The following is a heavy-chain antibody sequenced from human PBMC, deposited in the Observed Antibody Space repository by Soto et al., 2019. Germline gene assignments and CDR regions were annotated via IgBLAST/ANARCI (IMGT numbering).Heavy chain of an antibody. D-gene: IGHD2-21*02. CDR1: GDSISRYY. CDR3: ARDLWGYCGTDCYPLDV. J-gene: IGHJ6*02. CDR2: LYNTGST. Sequence: SETLSLTCTVSGDSISRYYWIWIRQPPGKGLEWIGYLYNTGSTIYNPSLESRVTISVDTSKNQFSLKLNSVTAADTAVYYCARDLWGYCGTDCYPLDVWGPGTTVTVS. V-gene: IGHV4-59*01.